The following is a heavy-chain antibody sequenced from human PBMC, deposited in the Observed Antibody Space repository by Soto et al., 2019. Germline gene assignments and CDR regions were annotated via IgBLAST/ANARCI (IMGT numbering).Heavy chain of an antibody. Sequence: GESLKISCQVSGYTFTIYWIGWVRQMPGKGLEWMGIIYPSDSDTGYSPSFQGQVTISADQSINTAYLQWDSLKASDTAIYYCARPANTVADHFDLWGQGTPVTVS. D-gene: IGHD4-17*01. CDR2: IYPSDSDT. J-gene: IGHJ4*02. CDR3: ARPANTVADHFDL. CDR1: GYTFTIYW. V-gene: IGHV5-51*01.